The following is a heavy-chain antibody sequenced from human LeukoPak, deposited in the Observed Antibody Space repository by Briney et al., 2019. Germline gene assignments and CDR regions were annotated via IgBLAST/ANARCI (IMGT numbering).Heavy chain of an antibody. V-gene: IGHV3-30*02. Sequence: PGGSLRLSCAASGFTFSSYGMHWVRQAPGKGLEWVAFIRYDGSNKYYADSVKGRFTISRDNSKNTLYLQMNSLRAEDTAVYYCARDLTGPSLPDVWGKGTTVTVSS. CDR2: IRYDGSNK. CDR1: GFTFSSYG. J-gene: IGHJ6*04. D-gene: IGHD3-9*01. CDR3: ARDLTGPSLPDV.